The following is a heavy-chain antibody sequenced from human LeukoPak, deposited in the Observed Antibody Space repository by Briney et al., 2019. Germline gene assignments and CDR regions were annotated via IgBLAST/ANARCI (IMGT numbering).Heavy chain of an antibody. V-gene: IGHV1-18*01. Sequence: ASVKVSCKASGYTFTSYGISWVRQALGQGLEWMGWISAYNGNTNYAQKLQGRVTMTTDTSTSTAYMEPRSLRSDDTAVYYCARAPYYDILTGFGVFDYWGQGTLVTVSS. D-gene: IGHD3-9*01. CDR2: ISAYNGNT. CDR3: ARAPYYDILTGFGVFDY. J-gene: IGHJ4*02. CDR1: GYTFTSYG.